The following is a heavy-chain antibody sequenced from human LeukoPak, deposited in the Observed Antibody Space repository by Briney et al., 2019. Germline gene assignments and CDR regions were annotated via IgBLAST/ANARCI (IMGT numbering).Heavy chain of an antibody. CDR3: ARGPSMVGAIYYYYYMDV. CDR2: IYTSGST. J-gene: IGHJ6*03. CDR1: GGSISSYY. Sequence: PSETLSLTCTVSGGSISSYYWSWIRQPAGKGLEWIGRIYTSGSTNYNPPLKSRVTISVDTSKNQFSLKLSSVTAADTAVYYCARGPSMVGAIYYYYYMDVWGKGTTVTVSS. V-gene: IGHV4-4*07. D-gene: IGHD1-26*01.